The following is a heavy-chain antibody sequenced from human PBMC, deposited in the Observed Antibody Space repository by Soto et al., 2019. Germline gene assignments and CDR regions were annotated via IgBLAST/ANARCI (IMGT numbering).Heavy chain of an antibody. D-gene: IGHD2-15*01. J-gene: IGHJ4*02. V-gene: IGHV3-23*03. CDR1: SCS. CDR3: TKDRVVDGIYSFDY. Sequence: SCSMNWVRQAPGEGLEWISFIDLRGTTTYYRDSVKGRFTIFKDKSMNTVYLQMNSLTVEDAAVYYCTKDRVVDGIYSFDYWGQGVLVTVAS. CDR2: IDLRGTTT.